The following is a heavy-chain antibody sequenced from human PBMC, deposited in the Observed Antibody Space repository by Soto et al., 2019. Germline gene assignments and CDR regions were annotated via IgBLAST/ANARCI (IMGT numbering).Heavy chain of an antibody. CDR2: IVVGSGDT. J-gene: IGHJ5*02. V-gene: IGHV1-58*01. CDR3: ATSRTQGGNPAVAH. D-gene: IGHD2-15*01. CDR1: GLTFTNSA. Sequence: VASVKVSCKASGLTFTNSAVQWVRQARGQRLEWIGWIVVGSGDTKYAQKFQERVTIIRDMSTSTAYMELSSLKSEDTAVYYCATSRTQGGNPAVAHWGQGTPVTVSS.